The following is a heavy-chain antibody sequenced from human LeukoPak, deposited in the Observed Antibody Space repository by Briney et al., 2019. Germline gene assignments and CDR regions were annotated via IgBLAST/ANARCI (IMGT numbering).Heavy chain of an antibody. J-gene: IGHJ4*02. CDR2: IYYSGST. Sequence: SETLSLTCTVSGGSISSYYWSWIRQPPGKGLEWIGYIYYSGSTNYNPSLKSRVTISVDTSKNQFSLKLSSVTAADTAVYYCARRGSSNCSGGSCYPLRAYYFDYWGQGTMVTVSS. CDR3: ARRGSSNCSGGSCYPLRAYYFDY. D-gene: IGHD2-15*01. V-gene: IGHV4-59*08. CDR1: GGSISSYY.